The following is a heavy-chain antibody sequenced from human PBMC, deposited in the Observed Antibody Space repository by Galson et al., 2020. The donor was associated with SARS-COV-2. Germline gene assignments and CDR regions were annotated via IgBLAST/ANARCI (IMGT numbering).Heavy chain of an antibody. CDR3: ARDSSGEGYYYGMDV. CDR2: ISYDGINK. J-gene: IGHJ6*02. V-gene: IGHV3-30-3*01. D-gene: IGHD7-27*01. CDR1: GFTFSTYP. Sequence: GGSLRLSCAASGFTFSTYPMHWVRQAPGKGLEWVAVISYDGINKQYADSVKGRFTISRDNSKNTVHLQMSSLRPEVTAVYYCARDSSGEGYYYGMDVWGQGTTVTVSS.